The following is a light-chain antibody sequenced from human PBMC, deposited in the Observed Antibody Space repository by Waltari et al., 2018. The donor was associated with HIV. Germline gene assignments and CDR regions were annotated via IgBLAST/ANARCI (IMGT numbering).Light chain of an antibody. Sequence: EIVMTQSPATLSVSPGERATLSCRASQSVSSNLAWYQKKPGQAPRLHISGASTRATGIPARFSGSGSGTEFTLTISSLQSEDFAVYYCQQYNNWPPWTFGQGTKVEIK. V-gene: IGKV3-15*01. CDR2: GAS. CDR1: QSVSSN. CDR3: QQYNNWPPWT. J-gene: IGKJ1*01.